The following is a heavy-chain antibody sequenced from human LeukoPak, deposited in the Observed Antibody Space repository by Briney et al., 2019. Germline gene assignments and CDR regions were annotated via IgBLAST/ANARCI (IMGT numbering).Heavy chain of an antibody. V-gene: IGHV3-23*01. D-gene: IGHD5-24*01. Sequence: GGTLRLFCAASGFTFRSYGMSWVRQAPGKGLEWVSAISGSGDDTYYADSVKGRFTISRDNSKNTLYLQMNSLRAEDTAVYYCAKGSRDGYRAGYYMGVWGKGTTVTISS. J-gene: IGHJ6*03. CDR2: ISGSGDDT. CDR3: AKGSRDGYRAGYYMGV. CDR1: GFTFRSYG.